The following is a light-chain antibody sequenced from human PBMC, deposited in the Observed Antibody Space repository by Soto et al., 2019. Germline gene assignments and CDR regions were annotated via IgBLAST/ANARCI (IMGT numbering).Light chain of an antibody. V-gene: IGLV7-46*01. J-gene: IGLJ1*01. CDR3: LLSYNGPYV. CDR2: DTT. CDR1: TGAVTNGHY. Sequence: QAVVTQEPSLTVSPGGTVTLTCGSNTGAVTNGHYPYWSQQKPGQAPRTLIYDTTNRHSWTPARFSGSLLGGKAALTLSGAQPEDEAEYYCLLSYNGPYVFGTGTKVTV.